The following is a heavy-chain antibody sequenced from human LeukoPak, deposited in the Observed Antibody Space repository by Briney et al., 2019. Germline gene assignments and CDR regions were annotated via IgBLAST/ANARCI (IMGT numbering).Heavy chain of an antibody. J-gene: IGHJ4*02. CDR1: GFTFRTYA. CDR3: AQDLWSGENRSGVY. V-gene: IGHV3-23*01. D-gene: IGHD3-10*01. CDR2: ISGSGDNT. Sequence: GGSLRLSCAASGFTFRTYAMSWVRQAPGKGLEWVSAISGSGDNTYYADSVKGRFTISRDNSKNTLYLQMNSLRAEDTAVYYCAQDLWSGENRSGVYWGQGTLVIVSS.